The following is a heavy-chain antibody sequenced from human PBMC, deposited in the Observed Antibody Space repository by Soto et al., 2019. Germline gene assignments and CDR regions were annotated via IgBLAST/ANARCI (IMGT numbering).Heavy chain of an antibody. Sequence: PSETLSLTCTVPGGSVTNSYYSWIRHPPGKGLEWIGYIFHTGTTSYNPSLKSRVTLSVDTSQSQFSLKLNSVTAADTAVYYCTTEAYDNSGSLAFDIWGPGTLVS. CDR2: IFHTGTT. CDR1: GGSVTNSY. D-gene: IGHD3-22*01. CDR3: TTEAYDNSGSLAFDI. J-gene: IGHJ3*02. V-gene: IGHV4-59*08.